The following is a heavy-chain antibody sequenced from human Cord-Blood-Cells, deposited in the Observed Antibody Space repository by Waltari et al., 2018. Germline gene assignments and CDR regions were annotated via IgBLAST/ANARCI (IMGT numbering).Heavy chain of an antibody. V-gene: IGHV3-7*01. CDR1: GFHFISSW. Sequence: EVQLVESGGGLVQPGGALRLSCAADGFHFISSWSRCGRQAPGKGMEWVANIKQDGSEKYYVDSVKGRFTISRDNAKNSLYLQMNSLRAEDTAVYYCARDRLRFAFDIWGQGTMVTVSS. CDR3: ARDRLRFAFDI. CDR2: IKQDGSEK. D-gene: IGHD3-10*01. J-gene: IGHJ3*02.